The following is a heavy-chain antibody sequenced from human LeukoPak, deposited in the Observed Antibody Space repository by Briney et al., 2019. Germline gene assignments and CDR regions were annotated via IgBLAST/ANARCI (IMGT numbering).Heavy chain of an antibody. Sequence: SETLSLTCTVSGDSITSDYWSWIRQPPGKGPEWIGFINYRGTTSYNPSLTSRVAISRDMSKNQFALNLSSVSAADTAVYYCARYRDGDRDISLDIWGQGTLVTVSS. CDR1: GDSITSDY. J-gene: IGHJ4*02. CDR3: ARYRDGDRDISLDI. D-gene: IGHD4-17*01. V-gene: IGHV4-59*08. CDR2: INYRGTT.